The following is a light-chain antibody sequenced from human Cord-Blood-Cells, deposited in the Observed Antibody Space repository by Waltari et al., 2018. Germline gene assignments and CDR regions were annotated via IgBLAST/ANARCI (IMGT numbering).Light chain of an antibody. CDR1: QSLLHSNGYNY. V-gene: IGKV2-28*01. Sequence: DVAMIQSPLSLPVTPGEPASIACRSSQSLLHSNGYNYLDWYLQKPGQSPQLLIYLGSNRASGVPDRFSGSGSGTDFTLKISRVEAEDVGVYYCMQALQTPYTFGQGTKLEIK. CDR3: MQALQTPYT. J-gene: IGKJ2*01. CDR2: LGS.